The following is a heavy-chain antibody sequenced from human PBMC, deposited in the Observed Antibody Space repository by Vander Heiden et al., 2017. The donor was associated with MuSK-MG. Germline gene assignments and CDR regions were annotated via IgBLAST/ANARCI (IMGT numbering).Heavy chain of an antibody. D-gene: IGHD2-15*01. V-gene: IGHV4-59*08. Sequence: QVQLQESGPGLVKPSELLSLTCTVSGGPISSYYWSWIRQHPRKGLEWIGYIYYSGSTNYNPSLKSRVPISVDTSKNQFSLKLSSVTAADTAVYYCASTATTNSDAFDIWCQGTMVTLSS. CDR2: IYYSGST. J-gene: IGHJ3*02. CDR1: GGPISSYY. CDR3: ASTATTNSDAFDI.